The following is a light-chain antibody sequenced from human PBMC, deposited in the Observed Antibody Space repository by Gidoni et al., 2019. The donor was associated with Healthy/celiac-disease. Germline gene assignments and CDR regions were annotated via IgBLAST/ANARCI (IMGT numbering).Light chain of an antibody. Sequence: EIVLTQSPATLSLSPGERATISCRSSQSVSSYLAWYQQKPGQAPRLLIYDASNRATGIPARLSGSGSGTDFTLTISSLEPEDFAVYYCQQRSNWPPITFGQGTRLEIK. V-gene: IGKV3-11*01. J-gene: IGKJ5*01. CDR2: DAS. CDR1: QSVSSY. CDR3: QQRSNWPPIT.